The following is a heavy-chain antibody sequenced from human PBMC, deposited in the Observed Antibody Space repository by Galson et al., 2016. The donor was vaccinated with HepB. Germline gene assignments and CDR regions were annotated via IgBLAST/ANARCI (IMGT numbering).Heavy chain of an antibody. CDR1: GFNFSNYG. CDR2: ISGSGDRT. Sequence: SLRLSCAASGFNFSNYGMAWVRQAPGKGLEWVSAISGSGDRTYYADSVKGRFTISRDNSKNTLYLQMNSLRAEDTAVYYCARGGREVRGVIFGGSPDKYYYYGMDVWGQGTTVTVSS. D-gene: IGHD3-10*01. V-gene: IGHV3-23*01. J-gene: IGHJ6*02. CDR3: ARGGREVRGVIFGGSPDKYYYYGMDV.